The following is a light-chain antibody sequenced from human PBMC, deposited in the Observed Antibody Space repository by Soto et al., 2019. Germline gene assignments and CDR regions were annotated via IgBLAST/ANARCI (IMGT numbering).Light chain of an antibody. V-gene: IGLV1-40*01. Sequence: QSVLTHPPSVSGAPGQSVTISCIGSGSNIGAGYDVHWYQQLPGVAPKLLIFDTTNRPSGVPGRFSGSKSGASASLAITGLLPEDEADFFCQSFDTNLNAVVFGGGTKLTVL. CDR1: GSNIGAGYD. CDR3: QSFDTNLNAVV. J-gene: IGLJ2*01. CDR2: DTT.